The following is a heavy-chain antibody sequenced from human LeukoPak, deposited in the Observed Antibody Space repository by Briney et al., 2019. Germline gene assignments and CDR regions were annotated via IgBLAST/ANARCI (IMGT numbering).Heavy chain of an antibody. J-gene: IGHJ4*02. V-gene: IGHV1-69*06. CDR1: GGTFSSYA. CDR3: ARENGGNYQYYFDY. CDR2: IIPIFGTA. Sequence: SVKVSCKASGGTFSSYAISWVRQAPGQGLEWMGGIIPIFGTANYAQKFQGRVTITADKSTSTAYMELSSLRSEDTAVYYCARENGGNYQYYFDYWGQGTLVTVSS. D-gene: IGHD4-23*01.